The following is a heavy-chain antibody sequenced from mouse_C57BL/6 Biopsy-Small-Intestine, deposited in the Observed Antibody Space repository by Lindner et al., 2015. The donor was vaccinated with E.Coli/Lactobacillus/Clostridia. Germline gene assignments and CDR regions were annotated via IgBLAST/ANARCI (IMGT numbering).Heavy chain of an antibody. CDR1: GYTFTSYW. J-gene: IGHJ2*01. V-gene: IGHV1-9*01. CDR3: ARSWDRDY. D-gene: IGHD4-1*01. Sequence: VQLQESGTVLARPGASVKMSCKTSGYTFTSYWMHWVKQRPGQGLEWIGEILPGSGSTNYNEKFKGKATFTADASSNTAYMQLSSLTTEDSAIYYCARSWDRDYWGQGTTLTVSS. CDR2: ILPGSGST.